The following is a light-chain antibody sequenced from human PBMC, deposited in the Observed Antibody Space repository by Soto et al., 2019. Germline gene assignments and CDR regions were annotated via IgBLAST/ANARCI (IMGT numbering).Light chain of an antibody. CDR1: QTTSPKY. Sequence: EIELTQSPGTLSLSPGESATLSRRVSQTTSPKYVAWYQQRRGLAPRLLVYGASKRAAGIPDRFRGRGSGSEFSLTISGLEPEDFAVYFCQHFGSSPPVIFGQGTRLEIK. V-gene: IGKV3-20*01. CDR2: GAS. J-gene: IGKJ5*01. CDR3: QHFGSSPPVI.